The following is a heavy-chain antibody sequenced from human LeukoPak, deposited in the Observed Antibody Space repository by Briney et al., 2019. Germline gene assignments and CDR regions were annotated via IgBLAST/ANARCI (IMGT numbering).Heavy chain of an antibody. D-gene: IGHD4-17*01. CDR3: AKRGGTTVTTSNFHMDV. Sequence: GGSLRLSCAASGFTFSSYGMHWVRQAPGKGLKWVAFIGYDGSNKYTADSARGRFTLSRDNSKDTLYLQMNSLRAEDTAVYYCAKRGGTTVTTSNFHMDVWGKGTTVTVSS. V-gene: IGHV3-30*02. CDR2: IGYDGSNK. J-gene: IGHJ6*03. CDR1: GFTFSSYG.